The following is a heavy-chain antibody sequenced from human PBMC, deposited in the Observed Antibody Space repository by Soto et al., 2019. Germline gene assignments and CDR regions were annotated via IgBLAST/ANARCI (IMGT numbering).Heavy chain of an antibody. CDR1: GFTFSSYW. D-gene: IGHD4-17*01. J-gene: IGHJ4*02. CDR2: IKQDGSEK. V-gene: IGHV3-7*05. CDR3: ARELDYGDPPRLLFYFDY. Sequence: ESGGGLVQPGGSLRLSCAASGFTFSSYWMSWVRQAPGKGLEWVANIKQDGSEKYYVDSVKGRFTISRDNAKNSLYLQMNSLRAEDTAVYYCARELDYGDPPRLLFYFDYWGQGTLVTVSS.